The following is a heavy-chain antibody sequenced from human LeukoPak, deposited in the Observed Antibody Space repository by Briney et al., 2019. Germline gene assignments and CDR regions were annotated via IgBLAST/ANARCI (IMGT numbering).Heavy chain of an antibody. V-gene: IGHV4-4*07. CDR1: GGSISSYY. CDR2: VFTSGIISGNT. CDR3: ARDRYYYDSSSYYSAFDT. J-gene: IGHJ3*02. Sequence: SETLSLTCTVSGGSISSYYWSWIRQPPGKGLEWIGRVFTSGIISGNTNYNPSLKSRVTMSVDTSNNQFSLKLRSVTAADTAVYYCARDRYYYDSSSYYSAFDTWGQGTMVTVSS. D-gene: IGHD3-22*01.